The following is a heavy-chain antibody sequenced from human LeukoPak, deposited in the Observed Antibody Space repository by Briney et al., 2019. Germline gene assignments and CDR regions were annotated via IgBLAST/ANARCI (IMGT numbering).Heavy chain of an antibody. D-gene: IGHD7-27*01. Sequence: GGSLRLSCTASGFTFNKYAMSWVRQAPGKGLEWLSLISTSARTHYADSVKGRFTISRDNSKNTLYLQMNTLRVDDTGIYYCVRDGSSWGNFDYWGQGTLVSVSS. CDR1: GFTFNKYA. J-gene: IGHJ4*02. V-gene: IGHV3-23*01. CDR3: VRDGSSWGNFDY. CDR2: ISTSART.